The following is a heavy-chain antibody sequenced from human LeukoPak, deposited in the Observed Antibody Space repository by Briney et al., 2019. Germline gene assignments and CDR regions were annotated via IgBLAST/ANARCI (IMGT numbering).Heavy chain of an antibody. V-gene: IGHV3-30*03. D-gene: IGHD4-17*01. CDR2: ISYDGGVK. J-gene: IGHJ4*02. CDR1: GFTFSNYG. CDR3: ARLATVTTFSPVIY. Sequence: PGRSLRLSCAASGFTFSNYGMHWARQAPGQGLEGEAVISYDGGVKYYADSVKGRFTNSRDNSKNTRYLQMNSLRAEDTAVYSCARLATVTTFSPVIYWGQGTLVTVSS.